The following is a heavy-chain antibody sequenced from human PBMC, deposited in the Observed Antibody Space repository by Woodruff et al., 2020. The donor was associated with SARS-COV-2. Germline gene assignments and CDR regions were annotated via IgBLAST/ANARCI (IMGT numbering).Heavy chain of an antibody. Sequence: DGSNKYYADSVKGRFTISRDNSKNTLYLQMNSLRAEDTAVYYCASALFDYFDYWGQGTLVTVSS. V-gene: IGHV3-30-3*01. CDR3: ASALFDYFDY. D-gene: IGHD2-21*01. CDR2: DGSNK. J-gene: IGHJ4*02.